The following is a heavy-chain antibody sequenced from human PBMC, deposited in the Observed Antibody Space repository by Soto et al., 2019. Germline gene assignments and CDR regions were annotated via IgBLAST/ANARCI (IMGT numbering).Heavy chain of an antibody. D-gene: IGHD3-22*01. CDR1: GFTFSSYS. CDR2: ISSSSSTI. V-gene: IGHV3-48*02. Sequence: GGSLRLSCAASGFTFSSYSMNWVRQAPGKGLEWVSYISSSSSTIYYADSVKGRFTISRDNAKNSLYLQMNSLRDEDTAVYYCARDSPSGITMIVVYSDGMDVWGQGTTVTVSS. J-gene: IGHJ6*02. CDR3: ARDSPSGITMIVVYSDGMDV.